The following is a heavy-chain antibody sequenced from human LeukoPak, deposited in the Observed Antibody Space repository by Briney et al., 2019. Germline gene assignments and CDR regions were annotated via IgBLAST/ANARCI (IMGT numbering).Heavy chain of an antibody. CDR2: IYDSGST. Sequence: PSETLSLTCAVYGGSFSGYYWSWIRQHPGKGLEWIGSIYDSGSTNYNPSLKSRVTISVDTSKNQFSLKLSSVSAADTAVYYCARGWGPDSWGQGTQVTVSS. CDR3: ARGWGPDS. V-gene: IGHV4-59*01. D-gene: IGHD1-26*01. CDR1: GGSFSGYY. J-gene: IGHJ4*02.